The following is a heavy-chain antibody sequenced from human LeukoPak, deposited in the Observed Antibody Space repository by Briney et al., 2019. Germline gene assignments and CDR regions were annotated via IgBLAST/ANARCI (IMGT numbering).Heavy chain of an antibody. V-gene: IGHV4-59*01. CDR2: TYYSGST. D-gene: IGHD2-15*01. CDR3: ARGNFGGGSCSIIDY. Sequence: SETLSLTYTVSGGSISSYYCTWIRQPPGKGLEWIGYTYYSGSTIYNPSLKSRGTISLDTSKNQFSLKLSSVTAADTAVYYCARGNFGGGSCSIIDYWGQGTLVTVSS. J-gene: IGHJ4*02. CDR1: GGSISSYY.